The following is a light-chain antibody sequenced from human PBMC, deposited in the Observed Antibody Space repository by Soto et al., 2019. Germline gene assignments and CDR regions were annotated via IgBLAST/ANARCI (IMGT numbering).Light chain of an antibody. V-gene: IGKV3-15*01. CDR3: QQYKNWPPIT. CDR1: QSLSSS. CDR2: GAS. Sequence: ELVLTPPPATLSVSPGEGATLSCSVSQSLSSSLAWYQQKPGQAPRLLIYGASTRATGIPARFSGSGSGTEFTLTISSLQAEDFAVYYCQQYKNWPPITFGQGTRLEI. J-gene: IGKJ5*01.